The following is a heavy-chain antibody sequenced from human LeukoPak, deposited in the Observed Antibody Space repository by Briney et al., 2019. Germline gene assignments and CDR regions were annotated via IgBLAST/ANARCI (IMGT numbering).Heavy chain of an antibody. CDR2: ISGSGGST. D-gene: IGHD3-10*01. CDR1: GFTFSSYA. CDR3: ANVPFRGGAGVLNWFDP. Sequence: GGSLRLSCAASGFTFSSYAMSWVRQAPGTGLEWVSAISGSGGSTYYADSVKGRFTISRDNSKNTLSLQMNSLRAEDTAVDYSANVPFRGGAGVLNWFDPWGQGTLVTVSS. V-gene: IGHV3-23*01. J-gene: IGHJ5*02.